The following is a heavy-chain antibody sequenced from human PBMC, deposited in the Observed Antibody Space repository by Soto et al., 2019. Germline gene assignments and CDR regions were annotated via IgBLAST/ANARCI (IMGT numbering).Heavy chain of an antibody. D-gene: IGHD2-21*02. CDR1: GFNFNNFG. Sequence: VGSLRLSCAASGFNFNNFGMNWFRQAPGKGLEWVSSIRTSSSYIYYAESVKGRFTISRDNAKKSLYLEMNRLGVEDTAVYYCARDRAPFCGGDCGLVDVWGQGTSVTVSS. J-gene: IGHJ6*02. CDR3: ARDRAPFCGGDCGLVDV. CDR2: IRTSSSYI. V-gene: IGHV3-21*01.